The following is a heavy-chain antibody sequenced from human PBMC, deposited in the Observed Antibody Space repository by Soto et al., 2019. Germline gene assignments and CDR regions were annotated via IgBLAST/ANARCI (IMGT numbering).Heavy chain of an antibody. Sequence: EVQLVESGGGLVQPGGSLRLSCAASGFTVSTYWMHWVRQDPGKGLMWVSRISPDGSTTTYADPVRGRFTISRDTAGNPLYLQMNSLRVEDTAVYFCAKDRVPYSDYGRYFDLWGRGTLVTVSS. CDR2: ISPDGSTT. CDR1: GFTVSTYW. J-gene: IGHJ2*01. D-gene: IGHD4-17*01. CDR3: AKDRVPYSDYGRYFDL. V-gene: IGHV3-74*01.